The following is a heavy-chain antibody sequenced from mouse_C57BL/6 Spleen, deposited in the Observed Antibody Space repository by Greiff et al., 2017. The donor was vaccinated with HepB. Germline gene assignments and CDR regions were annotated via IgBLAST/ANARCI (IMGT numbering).Heavy chain of an antibody. D-gene: IGHD2-3*01. CDR3: ARWEDGWFAY. Sequence: QVQLKQPGAELVMPGASVKLSCKASGYTFTSYWMHWVKQRPGQGLEWIGEIDPSDSYTNYNQKFKGKSTLTVDKSSSTAYMQLSSLTSEDSAVYYCARWEDGWFAYWGQGTLVTVSA. CDR1: GYTFTSYW. V-gene: IGHV1-69*01. J-gene: IGHJ3*01. CDR2: IDPSDSYT.